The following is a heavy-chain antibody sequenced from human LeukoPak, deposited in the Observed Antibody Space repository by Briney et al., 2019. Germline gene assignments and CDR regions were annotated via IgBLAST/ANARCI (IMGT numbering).Heavy chain of an antibody. J-gene: IGHJ4*02. CDR2: IYHSGST. Sequence: SGTLSLTCAVSGGSISSSNWWSWVRQPPGKGLEWIGEIYHSGSTNYNPSLKSRVTISVDTSKNQFSLKLSSVTAADTAVYYCAREAMVRGVIITRYFDYWGQGTLVTVSS. D-gene: IGHD3-10*01. CDR3: AREAMVRGVIITRYFDY. CDR1: GGSISSSNW. V-gene: IGHV4-4*02.